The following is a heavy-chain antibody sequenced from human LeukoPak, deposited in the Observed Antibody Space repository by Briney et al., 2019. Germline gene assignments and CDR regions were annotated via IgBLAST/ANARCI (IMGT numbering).Heavy chain of an antibody. J-gene: IGHJ6*02. CDR2: MNPNSGST. Sequence: ASVKVSCKASGYTFTCYDINWVRQATGQGLEWMGWMNPNSGSTGYAQKFQGRVTMTRNTSISTAYMELSSLRSEDTAVYYCARLFGSNYGMDVWGQGTTVTVSS. V-gene: IGHV1-8*01. D-gene: IGHD3-16*01. CDR3: ARLFGSNYGMDV. CDR1: GYTFTCYD.